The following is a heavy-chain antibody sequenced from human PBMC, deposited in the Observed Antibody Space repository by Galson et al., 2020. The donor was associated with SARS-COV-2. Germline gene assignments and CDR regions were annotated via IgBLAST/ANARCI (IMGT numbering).Heavy chain of an antibody. CDR2: ISDSGST. CDR3: ARDRGKRGLWETGGGLDY. Sequence: ASETLSLTCTVSGGSITNGGYYWNWIRQHPGKGLEWIGDISDSGSTHYNPSLKSRVTISVDTSKNQFSLNLRSMTAADTDVYYCARDRGKRGLWETGGGLDYWGRGSLVTVSS. CDR1: GGSITNGGYY. V-gene: IGHV4-31*03. J-gene: IGHJ4*02. D-gene: IGHD3-10*01.